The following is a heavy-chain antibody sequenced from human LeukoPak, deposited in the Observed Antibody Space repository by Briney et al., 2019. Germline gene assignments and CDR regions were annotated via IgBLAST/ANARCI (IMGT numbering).Heavy chain of an antibody. J-gene: IGHJ6*02. V-gene: IGHV3-74*03. CDR3: VREKEGLSGGKTGMDV. D-gene: IGHD4-23*01. CDR1: GFTFSSYW. Sequence: ESGGSLRLSCAASGFTFSSYWMSWVRQAPGKGLVWVTRINTDGSDTTYAASVKGRFTISRDDAKNTLYLQMNSLRAEDTAVYYCVREKEGLSGGKTGMDVWGQGTTVTVSS. CDR2: INTDGSDT.